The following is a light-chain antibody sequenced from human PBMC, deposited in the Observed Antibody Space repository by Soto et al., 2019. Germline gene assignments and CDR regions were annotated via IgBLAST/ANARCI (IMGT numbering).Light chain of an antibody. CDR3: QQYGGSPLT. V-gene: IGKV3-20*01. CDR1: QSVSSSY. CDR2: GAS. J-gene: IGKJ4*01. Sequence: EIVWTQSPGTLSLSPGERATLSCRASQSVSSSYLAWYQQKPGQAPRLLIYGASSRATGIPDRFSGSGSGTDFTLTITRLEPEDFAVYYCQQYGGSPLTFGGGTKVEIK.